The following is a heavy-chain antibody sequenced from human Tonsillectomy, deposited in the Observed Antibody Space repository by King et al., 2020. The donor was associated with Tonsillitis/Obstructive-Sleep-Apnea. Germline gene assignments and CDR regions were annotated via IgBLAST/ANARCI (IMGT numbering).Heavy chain of an antibody. CDR1: GGSISSYY. D-gene: IGHD3-22*01. V-gene: IGHV4-59*08. J-gene: IGHJ6*03. CDR2: IYYSGST. Sequence: QLQESGPGLVKPSETLSLTCTVSGGSISSYYWSWIRQPPGKGLEWIGYIYYSGSTNHNPSLKSRVTISLDTSKKQFSLKLSSVTAADTAVYYCASSDYYDSSGHSYYYYYMGVWGKGTTVTVSS. CDR3: ASSDYYDSSGHSYYYYYMGV.